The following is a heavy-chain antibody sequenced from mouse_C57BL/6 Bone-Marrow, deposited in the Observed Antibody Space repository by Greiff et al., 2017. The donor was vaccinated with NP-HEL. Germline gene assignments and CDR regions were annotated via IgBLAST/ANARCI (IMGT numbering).Heavy chain of an antibody. CDR3: AFTTVVADYFDY. V-gene: IGHV1-42*01. D-gene: IGHD1-1*01. Sequence: VQLQQSGPELVKPGASVKISCKASGYSFTGYYMNWVKQSPEQSLEWIGEINPSTGGTTYTQKFKAKATLTVDKSSSTAYMQLKSLTSEDSAVYYCAFTTVVADYFDYWGQGTTLTVSS. J-gene: IGHJ2*01. CDR1: GYSFTGYY. CDR2: INPSTGGT.